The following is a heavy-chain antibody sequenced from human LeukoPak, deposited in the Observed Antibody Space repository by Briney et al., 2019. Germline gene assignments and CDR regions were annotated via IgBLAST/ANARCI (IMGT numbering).Heavy chain of an antibody. J-gene: IGHJ3*02. CDR2: ISSSGSTI. CDR1: GFTFSDYY. CDR3: ARERNSGSYYDAFDI. V-gene: IGHV3-11*04. Sequence: GGSLRLSCAASGFTFSDYYMSWIRQAPGKGLEWVSYISSSGSTIYYADSVKGRFTISRDNAKNSLYLQMNSLRAEDTAVSYCARERNSGSYYDAFDIWGQGTMVTVSS. D-gene: IGHD1-26*01.